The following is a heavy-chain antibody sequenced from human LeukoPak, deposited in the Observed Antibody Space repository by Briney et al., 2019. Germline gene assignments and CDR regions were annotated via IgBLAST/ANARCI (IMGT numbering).Heavy chain of an antibody. D-gene: IGHD3-22*01. CDR1: GFTFSSYG. CDR2: ISGSGGST. CDR3: ARDDYYDSSGYYPFDY. J-gene: IGHJ4*02. V-gene: IGHV3-23*01. Sequence: PGVTLRLSCAASGFTFSSYGMSWVRQAPGKGREGVSAISGSGGSTYYADSVKGRFTISRDNSKNTLYLQMNSLRAEDTAVYYCARDDYYDSSGYYPFDYWGQGTLVTVSS.